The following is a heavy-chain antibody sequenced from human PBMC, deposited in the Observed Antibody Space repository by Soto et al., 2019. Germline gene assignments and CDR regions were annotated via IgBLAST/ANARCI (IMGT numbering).Heavy chain of an antibody. CDR1: GFTFSDYY. CDR3: ARDHHRYSGYDYVDY. V-gene: IGHV3-11*05. Sequence: QVPLVASGGGLVKPGGSLRLSCAASGFTFSDYYMSWIRQAPGKGLEWVSYISSSSSYTNYADSVKGRFTISRDNAKNSLYLQMNSLRAEDTAVYYCARDHHRYSGYDYVDYWGQGTLVTVSS. CDR2: ISSSSSYT. J-gene: IGHJ4*02. D-gene: IGHD5-12*01.